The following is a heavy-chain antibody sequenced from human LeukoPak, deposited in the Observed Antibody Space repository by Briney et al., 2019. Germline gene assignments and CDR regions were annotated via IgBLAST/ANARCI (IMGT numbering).Heavy chain of an antibody. D-gene: IGHD2-2*01. J-gene: IGHJ4*02. CDR2: ISSSSGYI. Sequence: PGGSLRLSCAASGFTFSSYSMNWVRQAPGKGLEWVSSISSSSGYIYYADSVKGRFTISRDNAKNSLYLQMNSLRAEDTAVYYCARAPIVVAYYFDYWGQGTLVTVSS. CDR1: GFTFSSYS. CDR3: ARAPIVVAYYFDY. V-gene: IGHV3-21*01.